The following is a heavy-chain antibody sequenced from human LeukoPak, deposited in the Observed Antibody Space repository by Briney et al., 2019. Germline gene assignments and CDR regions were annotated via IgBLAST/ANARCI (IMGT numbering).Heavy chain of an antibody. D-gene: IGHD6-19*01. Sequence: GGSLRLSCAASGFTFSSYSMNWVRQAPGKRLEWVSSISSSSSYIYYADSVKGRFTISRDNAKNSLYLQMNSLRAEDTAVYYCARDMRIAVAGYFDYWGQGTLVTVSS. V-gene: IGHV3-21*01. CDR2: ISSSSSYI. CDR3: ARDMRIAVAGYFDY. J-gene: IGHJ4*02. CDR1: GFTFSSYS.